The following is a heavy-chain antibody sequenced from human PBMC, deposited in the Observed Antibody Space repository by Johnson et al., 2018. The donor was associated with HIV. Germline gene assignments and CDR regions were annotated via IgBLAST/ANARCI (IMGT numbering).Heavy chain of an antibody. Sequence: QMLLVESGGGVVQPGRSLRLSCAASGFTFSSYAMHWVRQAPGKGLEWVAVISYDGSNKYYADSVKGRFTISRDNSENTVYLQMNSLRAEDTAVYYCARDPFPRFYAFDIWGQGTMVTVST. V-gene: IGHV3-30*14. CDR2: ISYDGSNK. CDR3: ARDPFPRFYAFDI. J-gene: IGHJ3*02. CDR1: GFTFSSYA.